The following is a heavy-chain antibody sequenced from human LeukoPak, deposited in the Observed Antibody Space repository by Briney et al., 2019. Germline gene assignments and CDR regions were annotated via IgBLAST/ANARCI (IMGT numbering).Heavy chain of an antibody. CDR2: VYTSGSA. J-gene: IGHJ5*02. V-gene: IGHV4-4*09. D-gene: IGHD3-3*01. CDR1: SASISSFY. CDR3: TGLPREDGGNADLWHGHDH. Sequence: PWETLFLTCTASSASISSFYWSWIRQPPGKGLEWIGYVYTSGSANYSPSLLNRVTISVHTSKNQLSLKLNSVTAADTAAYHCTGLPREDGGNADLWHGHDHSGHESLVTVSS.